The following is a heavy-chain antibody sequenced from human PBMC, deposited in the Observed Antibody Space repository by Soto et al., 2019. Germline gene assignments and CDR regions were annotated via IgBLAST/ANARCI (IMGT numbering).Heavy chain of an antibody. CDR1: GFSLSTSGVG. V-gene: IGHV2-5*02. CDR2: IYWDDDK. J-gene: IGHJ4*02. D-gene: IGHD3-10*01. Sequence: QITLKESGPTLVKPTQTLTLTCTFSGFSLSTSGVGVGWIRQTPGKALEWLALIYWDDDKRYSPSLKSRLTITKDTSKNQVVLTMTNMDPVDTATYYCAHTMVRGRAKYLDYWGQGTLVTVSS. CDR3: AHTMVRGRAKYLDY.